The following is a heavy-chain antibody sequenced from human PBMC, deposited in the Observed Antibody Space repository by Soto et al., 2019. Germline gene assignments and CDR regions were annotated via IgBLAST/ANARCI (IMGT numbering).Heavy chain of an antibody. V-gene: IGHV3-21*01. J-gene: IGHJ4*02. D-gene: IGHD5-12*01. CDR2: ISSSSSYI. Sequence: EVQLVESGGGLVKPGGSLRLSCAASGFTFSSYSMNWVRQAPGKGLEWVSSISSSSSYIYYADSVKGRFTISRDNAKNSLYLQMNSLRAEDTAVYYCARGRLATIDGEVVTDYWGQGTLVTVSS. CDR3: ARGRLATIDGEVVTDY. CDR1: GFTFSSYS.